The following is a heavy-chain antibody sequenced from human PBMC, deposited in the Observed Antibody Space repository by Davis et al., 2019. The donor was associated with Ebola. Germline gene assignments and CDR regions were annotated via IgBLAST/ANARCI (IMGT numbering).Heavy chain of an antibody. CDR3: ARGRHRGYYFDY. CDR1: GFTFSSYS. Sequence: GESLKISCAASGFTFSSYSMNWVRQAPGKGLEWVSSISSSSSYIYYADSVKGRFTISRDNAKNSLYLQMNSLRAEDTAVYYCARGRHRGYYFDYWGQGTLVTVSS. J-gene: IGHJ4*02. D-gene: IGHD5-12*01. CDR2: ISSSSSYI. V-gene: IGHV3-21*04.